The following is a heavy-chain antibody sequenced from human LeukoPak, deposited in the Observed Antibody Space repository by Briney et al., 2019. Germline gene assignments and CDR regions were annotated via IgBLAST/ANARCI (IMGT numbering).Heavy chain of an antibody. CDR2: ISGYSSNT. CDR1: GYTFMSHG. CDR3: ARATGTWGHDGFDI. J-gene: IGHJ3*02. Sequence: ASVKVSCKAYGYTFMSHGISWVRQAPGQGLEWMGWISGYSSNTNYAQRLQGRVTMTTDTSTNTAYMELRSLRSDDTAVYYCARATGTWGHDGFDIWGKGTMVTVSS. V-gene: IGHV1-18*01. D-gene: IGHD3-16*01.